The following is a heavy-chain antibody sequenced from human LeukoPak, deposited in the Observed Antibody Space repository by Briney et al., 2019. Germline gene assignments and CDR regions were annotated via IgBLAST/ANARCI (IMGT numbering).Heavy chain of an antibody. CDR1: GFRFDDYY. Sequence: PGGSLILSCAASGFRFDDYYMGWIRQAPGKGLDYISYISASGSVQYYTDSVKGRFTVSRDNSKNSLYLLMNSLTAEDTAIYYCPRSMILTSEDSWGQGTLVTVSS. CDR3: PRSMILTSEDS. V-gene: IGHV3-11*04. J-gene: IGHJ4*02. D-gene: IGHD3-22*01. CDR2: ISASGSVQ.